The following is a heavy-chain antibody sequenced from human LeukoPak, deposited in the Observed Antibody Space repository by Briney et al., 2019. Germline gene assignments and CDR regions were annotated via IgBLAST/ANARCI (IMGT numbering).Heavy chain of an antibody. D-gene: IGHD2-2*01. CDR1: GFTFSSYS. Sequence: GGSLRLSCAASGFTFSSYSMNWVRQAPGKGLEWVANMNLDGSETYYVDSVKGRFTISRNNAKNTLYLQLDSLRAEDTGVYYCARSLSSPVTNYWGQGTLVAVSS. J-gene: IGHJ4*02. CDR3: ARSLSSPVTNY. V-gene: IGHV3-7*01. CDR2: MNLDGSET.